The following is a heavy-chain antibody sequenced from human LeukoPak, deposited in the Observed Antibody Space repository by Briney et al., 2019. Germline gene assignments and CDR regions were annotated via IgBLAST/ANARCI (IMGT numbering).Heavy chain of an antibody. CDR2: IYHSGST. Sequence: SQTLSLNCAVSGGSISSGGYSWSWIRQPPGKGLEWIGYIYHSGSTYYNPSLKSRVTISVDRSKNQFSLKLSSVTAADTAVYYCARGPLWDYEGYYYYGMDVWGQGTTVTVSS. J-gene: IGHJ6*02. CDR3: ARGPLWDYEGYYYYGMDV. D-gene: IGHD4-17*01. CDR1: GGSISSGGYS. V-gene: IGHV4-30-2*01.